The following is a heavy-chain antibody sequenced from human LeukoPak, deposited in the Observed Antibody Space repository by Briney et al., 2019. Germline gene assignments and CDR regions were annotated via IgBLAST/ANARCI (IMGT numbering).Heavy chain of an antibody. V-gene: IGHV3-30*02. CDR1: GFTFSSYG. CDR3: AKDGRGGFDY. Sequence: GGSLRLSCAASGFTFSSYGMHWVRRAPGKGLEWVAFIRYDGSNKYYADSVKGRFTISRDNSKNTLYLQMNSLRAEDTAVYYCAKDGRGGFDYWGQGTLVTVSS. J-gene: IGHJ4*02. D-gene: IGHD3-10*01. CDR2: IRYDGSNK.